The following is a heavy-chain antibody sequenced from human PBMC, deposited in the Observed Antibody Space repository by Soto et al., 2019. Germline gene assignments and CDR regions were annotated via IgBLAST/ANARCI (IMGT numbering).Heavy chain of an antibody. CDR3: ARTLYSYGPRFDY. D-gene: IGHD5-18*01. V-gene: IGHV4-30-2*01. J-gene: IGHJ4*02. Sequence: SETLSLTCTVSGGSINSGDYSWTWIRQPPGKGLEWIGYIYHTGTTYYNMSLKSRVTISVDRSKNQFSLKLSSVTAADTAVYYCARTLYSYGPRFDYWGQGTLVTVS. CDR2: IYHTGTT. CDR1: GGSINSGDYS.